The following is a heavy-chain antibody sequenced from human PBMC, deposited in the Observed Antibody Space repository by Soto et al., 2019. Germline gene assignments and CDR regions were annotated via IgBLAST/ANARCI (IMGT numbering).Heavy chain of an antibody. CDR3: ARASRHDCGDYGIDY. CDR2: VIPIFGTA. Sequence: QVQLVQSGAEVKKPGSSVKVSSKASGGTFSSYTISWVRQAPGQGLEWMGGVIPIFGTANYAQMFQGRVTITADESTRTVYMELSSLRSGDTAVYYCARASRHDCGDYGIDYWGQGTLVTVSS. CDR1: GGTFSSYT. J-gene: IGHJ4*02. D-gene: IGHD4-17*01. V-gene: IGHV1-69*12.